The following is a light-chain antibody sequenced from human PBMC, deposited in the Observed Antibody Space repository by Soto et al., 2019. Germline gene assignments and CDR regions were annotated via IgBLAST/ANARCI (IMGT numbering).Light chain of an antibody. Sequence: EIVLTQSPGTLSLSPVERTTLSCMASQSVSSTYLAWYQQQPGQAPRLLMSGTSNRATGTPDRFSGSGSGTDFTLTISRLEPEDFAVYYCQQYGSPPITFGQGTRLENK. V-gene: IGKV3-20*01. CDR1: QSVSSTY. CDR3: QQYGSPPIT. J-gene: IGKJ5*01. CDR2: GTS.